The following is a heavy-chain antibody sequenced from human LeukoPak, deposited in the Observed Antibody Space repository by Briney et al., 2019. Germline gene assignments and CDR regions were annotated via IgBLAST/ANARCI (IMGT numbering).Heavy chain of an antibody. CDR1: GGSISSYY. D-gene: IGHD2-2*01. CDR3: ARRGRVVPAAIWFDP. CDR2: IYYSGST. V-gene: IGHV4-59*01. J-gene: IGHJ5*02. Sequence: SETLSLTCTVSGGSISSYYWSWIRQPPGKGLEWIGYIYYSGSTNYNPSLKSRVTISVDTSKNQFSLKLSSVTAADTAVYYCARRGRVVPAAIWFDPWGQGTLVTVSS.